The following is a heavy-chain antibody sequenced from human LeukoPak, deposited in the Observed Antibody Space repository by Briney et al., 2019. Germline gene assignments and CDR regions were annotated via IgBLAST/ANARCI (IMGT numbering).Heavy chain of an antibody. Sequence: PGGSLRLSCADSGFTFSSHSMSWVRQAPGMGLEWVSSISGSSSYIFYADSVKGRFTISRDNAKNSLYLQMNSLRVEDTAVYYCARARICGGSSCYSRGFDYWGQGTLVTASS. V-gene: IGHV3-21*01. D-gene: IGHD2-15*01. CDR3: ARARICGGSSCYSRGFDY. CDR1: GFTFSSHS. J-gene: IGHJ4*02. CDR2: ISGSSSYI.